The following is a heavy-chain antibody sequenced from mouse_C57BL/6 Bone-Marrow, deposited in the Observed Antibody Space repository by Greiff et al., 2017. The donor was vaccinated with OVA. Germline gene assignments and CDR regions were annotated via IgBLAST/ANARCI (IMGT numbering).Heavy chain of an antibody. CDR3: ARLDAMDY. CDR1: GFTFSDFY. V-gene: IGHV5-12*01. CDR2: ISNGGGST. Sequence: EVKLVESGGGLVQPGGSLKLSCAASGFTFSDFYMYWIRQTPVKRLEWVAYISNGGGSTYYPDTVKGRFTISRDNAKNTLYLQMSRLKSEDTDMYNGARLDAMDYWGQGTSVTVSS. J-gene: IGHJ4*01.